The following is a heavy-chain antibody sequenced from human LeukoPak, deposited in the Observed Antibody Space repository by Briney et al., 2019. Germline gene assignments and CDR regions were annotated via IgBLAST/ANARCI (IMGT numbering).Heavy chain of an antibody. CDR3: AKPRDIDSWAFDV. V-gene: IGHV3-30*18. CDR2: ISYDGRNK. J-gene: IGHJ3*01. Sequence: PGGSLRLSCAAPEFTFNNHDMHWVRQAPGKGLEWVAAISYDGRNKYYADSVKSRFTISRDNSKNTLNLQMNSLRTEDTAVFYCAKPRDIDSWAFDVWGQGTMVTVSS. CDR1: EFTFNNHD. D-gene: IGHD2-15*01.